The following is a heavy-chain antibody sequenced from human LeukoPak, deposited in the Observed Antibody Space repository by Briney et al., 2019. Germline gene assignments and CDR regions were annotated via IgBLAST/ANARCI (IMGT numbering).Heavy chain of an antibody. CDR2: INHSGST. CDR1: GGSFSGYY. CDR3: ARGPNMYDFWSGYPQNWFDP. J-gene: IGHJ5*02. D-gene: IGHD3-3*01. Sequence: SETLSLTCAVYGGSFSGYYWSWIRQPPGKGLEWIGEINHSGSTNYNTTLESRVTISVDTSKNQFSLKLSSVTAADTAVYYRARGPNMYDFWSGYPQNWFDPWGQGTLVTVSS. V-gene: IGHV4-34*01.